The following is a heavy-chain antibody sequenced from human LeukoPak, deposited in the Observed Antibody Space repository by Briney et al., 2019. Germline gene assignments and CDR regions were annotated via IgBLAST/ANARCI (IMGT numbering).Heavy chain of an antibody. CDR2: INLHRGGT. V-gene: IGHV1-2*02. Sequence: ASVKFSCKASEYTFTGYYIHWDRQAPGQGLDSLGWINLHRGGTNYAQKFQGRVTMTRDTSIRTGYMELSSMRSDDTAVYYCARDLLMYYDGSGESTWGQGTLVTVSS. CDR3: ARDLLMYYDGSGEST. D-gene: IGHD3-10*01. CDR1: EYTFTGYY. J-gene: IGHJ5*02.